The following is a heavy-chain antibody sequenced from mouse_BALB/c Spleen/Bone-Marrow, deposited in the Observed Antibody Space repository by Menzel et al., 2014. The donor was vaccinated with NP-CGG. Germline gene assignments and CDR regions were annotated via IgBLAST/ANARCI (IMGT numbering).Heavy chain of an antibody. V-gene: IGHV1S81*02. D-gene: IGHD2-12*01. J-gene: IGHJ4*01. CDR2: INPSNGGT. CDR3: TRSRRAMDH. Sequence: QXQLQQSGAELVKPGASVKLSCKASGYTFTSXYXCWVXQRPXXGXXWXXXINPSNGGTNFNEKFKSKATLTVDKSSSTAYMSLSSLTSEDSAVYYCTRSRRAMDHWGQGTSVTVSS. CDR1: GYTFTSXY.